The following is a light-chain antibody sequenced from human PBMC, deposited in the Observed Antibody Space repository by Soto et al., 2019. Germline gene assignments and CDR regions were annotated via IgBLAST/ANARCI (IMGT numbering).Light chain of an antibody. J-gene: IGKJ1*01. CDR2: DAS. CDR3: QQRSNWPWT. Sequence: EIVLTQSPATLSVSPGERATLSCRASQSVSSYLAWYQQKPGQAPRLLIYDASNRATGIPARFSGSGSGTDFTLTISSLEPEDFAVYYCQQRSNWPWTFGQGTTVEIK. CDR1: QSVSSY. V-gene: IGKV3-11*01.